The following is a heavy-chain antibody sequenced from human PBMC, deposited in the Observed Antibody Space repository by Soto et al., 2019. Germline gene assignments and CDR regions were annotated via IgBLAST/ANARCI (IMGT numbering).Heavy chain of an antibody. V-gene: IGHV1-18*01. D-gene: IGHD2-8*01. CDR1: GYTFTSYG. J-gene: IGHJ6*02. Sequence: QVQLVQSGAEVKKPGASVKVSCKASGYTFTSYGISWVRQAPGQGLEWMGWISAYNGNTNYAQKFQGRVTMTTDTSTSTAYMELRSLRSDDTAVYYWARGGKYCTNGVCSVYGMDVWGQGTTVTVSS. CDR3: ARGGKYCTNGVCSVYGMDV. CDR2: ISAYNGNT.